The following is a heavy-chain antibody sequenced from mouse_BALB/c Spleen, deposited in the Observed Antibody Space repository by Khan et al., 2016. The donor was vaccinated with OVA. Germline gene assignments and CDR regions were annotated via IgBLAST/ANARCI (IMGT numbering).Heavy chain of an antibody. D-gene: IGHD1-1*01. CDR1: GYSFTGYF. Sequence: EVQLQESGPELVKPGASVKISCKASGYSFTGYFMNWVMQSHGKSLEWIGRINPHIGETFYNQKFKGKATLTVDESSSTAHLELRSLASEDSAVYYCARIYRSDFDYWSQGTTLTVSS. V-gene: IGHV1-20*02. CDR2: INPHIGET. CDR3: ARIYRSDFDY. J-gene: IGHJ2*01.